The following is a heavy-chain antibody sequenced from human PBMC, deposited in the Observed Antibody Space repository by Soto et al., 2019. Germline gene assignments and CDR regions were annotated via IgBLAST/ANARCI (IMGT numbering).Heavy chain of an antibody. Sequence: GEALKGSLDGSGYRVSNLMIYLVCHMPGKGLEWMGIIYPGDSDTRYSPSFQGQVTISADKSISTAYLQWSSLKASDTAMYYCAIPLPRVSGAFDIWGQGTMVTVS. V-gene: IGHV5-51*01. CDR3: AIPLPRVSGAFDI. CDR2: IYPGDSDT. J-gene: IGHJ3*02. CDR1: GYRVSNLM.